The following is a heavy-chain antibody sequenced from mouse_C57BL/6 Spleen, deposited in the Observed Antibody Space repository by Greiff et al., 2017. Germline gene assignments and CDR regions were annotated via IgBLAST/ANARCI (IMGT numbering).Heavy chain of an antibody. CDR3: AIWGYYGSPHWDFDV. J-gene: IGHJ1*03. CDR1: GYTFTSYW. CDR2: IHPSDSDT. D-gene: IGHD1-1*01. V-gene: IGHV1-74*01. Sequence: QVQLQQPGAELVKPGASVKVSCKASGYTFTSYWMHWVKQRPGQGLEWIGRIHPSDSDTNYNQKFKGKATLTVDKSSSTADMQLSSLTSEDSAVYYCAIWGYYGSPHWDFDVWGTGTTVTVAS.